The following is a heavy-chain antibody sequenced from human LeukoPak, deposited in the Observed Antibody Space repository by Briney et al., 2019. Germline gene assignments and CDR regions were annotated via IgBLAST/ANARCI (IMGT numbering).Heavy chain of an antibody. J-gene: IGHJ4*02. D-gene: IGHD3-10*01. CDR3: ARGRSGYYGSGSQIDY. CDR2: INHSGST. CDR1: GGSFSGYY. Sequence: PSETLSLTCAVDGGSFSGYYWSWLRQPPGKRLEWLGEINHSGSTNYNPSLKSRVTISVATSKNQFSLKLSSVTAADTAVYYCARGRSGYYGSGSQIDYWGQGTLVTVSS. V-gene: IGHV4-34*01.